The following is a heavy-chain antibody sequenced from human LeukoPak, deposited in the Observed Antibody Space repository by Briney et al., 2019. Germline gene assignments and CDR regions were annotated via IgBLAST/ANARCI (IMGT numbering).Heavy chain of an antibody. Sequence: PGGSLRLSCAASGFSFSTYSMNWVRQAQGKGLEWVSCISSSSVYIYYADSVKGRFTISRDNARNSLYLQMNSLRAEDTAVYYVSSTTGGYWGQGTLVTVSS. V-gene: IGHV3-21*01. CDR2: ISSSSVYI. D-gene: IGHD2-2*01. CDR3: SSTTGGY. CDR1: GFSFSTYS. J-gene: IGHJ4*02.